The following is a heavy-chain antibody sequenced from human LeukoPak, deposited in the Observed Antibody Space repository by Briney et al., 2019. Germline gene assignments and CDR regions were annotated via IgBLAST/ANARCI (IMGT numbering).Heavy chain of an antibody. CDR3: ASPPVPQAAAVTPGYFYYYMDD. J-gene: IGHJ6*03. CDR1: GGTFSSYA. CDR2: IIPIFGTA. V-gene: IGHV1-69*06. D-gene: IGHD6-13*01. Sequence: GASVKVSCKASGGTFSSYAISWVRQAPGQGLEWMGGIIPIFGTANYAQKFQGRVTITADKSSTTVYMSSLRSEDTAVYYCASPPVPQAAAVTPGYFYYYMDDWGKGTTVTVSS.